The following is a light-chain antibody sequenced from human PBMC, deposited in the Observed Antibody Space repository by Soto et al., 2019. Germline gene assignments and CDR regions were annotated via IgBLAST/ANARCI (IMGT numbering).Light chain of an antibody. Sequence: QSVLAQSPSASGTPGQRVTISCSGSSSNIGSNTVNWYQQLPGAAPKLLIYRNNQRPSGVPDRFSGSKSGTSASLAISGLQSEDEADYYCATWDDSLKVLFGGGTKLTVL. V-gene: IGLV1-44*01. CDR2: RNN. CDR3: ATWDDSLKVL. CDR1: SSNIGSNT. J-gene: IGLJ2*01.